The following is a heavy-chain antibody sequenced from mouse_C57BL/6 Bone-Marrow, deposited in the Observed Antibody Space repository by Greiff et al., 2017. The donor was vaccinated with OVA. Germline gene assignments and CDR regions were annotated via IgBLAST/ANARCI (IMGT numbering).Heavy chain of an antibody. CDR3: TTRTVVPFYAMDY. Sequence: VQLQQSGAELVRPGASVKLSCTASGFNIKDDYMHWVKQRPEQGLEWIGWIDPENGDTEYASKFQGKATITADKSSNTAYLQLSSLTSEDTAVYYCTTRTVVPFYAMDYWGQGTSVTVSS. V-gene: IGHV14-4*01. D-gene: IGHD1-1*01. J-gene: IGHJ4*01. CDR1: GFNIKDDY. CDR2: IDPENGDT.